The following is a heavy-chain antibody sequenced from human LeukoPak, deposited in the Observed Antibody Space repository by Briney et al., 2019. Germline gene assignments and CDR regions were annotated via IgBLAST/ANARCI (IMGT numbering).Heavy chain of an antibody. J-gene: IGHJ6*02. Sequence: ASVKVSCKASGYTFTGYHTHWVRQAPGQGLEWMGWISPHSGGTNYAQKFQGRVTMSRDTSISTAHMEPTRLRSDDTAVYYCARDRVAAVSGTFYYFGMDVWGQGTTVTVSS. CDR2: ISPHSGGT. CDR3: ARDRVAAVSGTFYYFGMDV. V-gene: IGHV1-2*02. CDR1: GYTFTGYH. D-gene: IGHD2-15*01.